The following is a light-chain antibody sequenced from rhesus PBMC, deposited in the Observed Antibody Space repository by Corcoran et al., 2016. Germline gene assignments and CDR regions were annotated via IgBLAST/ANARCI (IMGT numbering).Light chain of an antibody. V-gene: IGKV4-1*01. CDR3: QQYYTSPLT. CDR1: QSLLYSSNNKNY. J-gene: IGKJ4*01. CDR2: WTS. Sequence: DIVMTQSPDSLAVSLGERVTINCKSSQSLLYSSNNKNYLAWYQQKPGQAPKLLIYWTSIRESGVPNRFRGCGSGKDFTLTISGLQAEDVAVYYCQQYYTSPLTFGGGTKVEIK.